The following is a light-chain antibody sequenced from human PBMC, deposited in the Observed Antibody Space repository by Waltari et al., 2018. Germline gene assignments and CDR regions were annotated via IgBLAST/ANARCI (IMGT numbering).Light chain of an antibody. V-gene: IGKV3-15*01. Sequence: EIVMTQSPATLSVSPGERATLSCRASQSVSSNLAWYQQKPGQAPRILIYGGSTRATGIPARFSGSGSGTEFTLTISSLQSEDFAVYYCQQYNNWPPYMYTFGQGTKLEIK. CDR1: QSVSSN. J-gene: IGKJ2*01. CDR3: QQYNNWPPYMYT. CDR2: GGS.